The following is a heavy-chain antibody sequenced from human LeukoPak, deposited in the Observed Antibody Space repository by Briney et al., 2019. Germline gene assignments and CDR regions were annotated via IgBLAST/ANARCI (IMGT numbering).Heavy chain of an antibody. D-gene: IGHD2-2*01. CDR3: AIQKCTSTRCLTKNAFDI. J-gene: IGHJ3*02. Sequence: SETHSLTCTVSVSISSYYWSWIRQPPANGLEWIGYIYTSASTNYNPPLKSRVTISVVTSTIESSLDLSSVTVADTAVYYSAIQKCTSTRCLTKNAFDIWGQRTMVTVSS. V-gene: IGHV4-4*09. CDR1: VSISSYY. CDR2: IYTSAST.